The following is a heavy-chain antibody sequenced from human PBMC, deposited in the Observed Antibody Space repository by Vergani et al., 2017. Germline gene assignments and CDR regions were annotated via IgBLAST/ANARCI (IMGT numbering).Heavy chain of an antibody. J-gene: IGHJ6*01. V-gene: IGHV1-46*01. CDR3: ARDSVAGIGVDV. CDR2: LNPSGGRT. Sequence: QVQLVQSGAEVKKPGASVKVSCKASGYPFTSYYMHWVRQAPGQGLEWMGILNPSGGRTRYAQKVQGRVTMTRVTSTSTVYMELSSLRSEDTAVYYCARDSVAGIGVDVGRQGTTVTVSS. CDR1: GYPFTSYY. D-gene: IGHD6-19*01.